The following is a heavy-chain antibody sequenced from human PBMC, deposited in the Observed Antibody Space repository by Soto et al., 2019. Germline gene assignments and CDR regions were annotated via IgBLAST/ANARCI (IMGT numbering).Heavy chain of an antibody. J-gene: IGHJ4*02. CDR2: IIPIFGTA. CDR1: GGTFNNYV. Sequence: GSSVKGSCKASGGTFNNYVVNWVRQAPGQGLEWMAGIIPIFGTANYAQKFQGRVTITADKSTSTAYMELNSLRSEDTAVYYCAGRCDGTNCLEHFDYWGQGTLGTVSS. D-gene: IGHD2-2*01. CDR3: AGRCDGTNCLEHFDY. V-gene: IGHV1-69*06.